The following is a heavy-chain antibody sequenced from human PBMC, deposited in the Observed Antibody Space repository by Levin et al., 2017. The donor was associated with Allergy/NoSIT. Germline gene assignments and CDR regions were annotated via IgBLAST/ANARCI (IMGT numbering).Heavy chain of an antibody. CDR3: AREVPGTSQIDY. D-gene: IGHD6-19*01. CDR2: IYSSGSA. J-gene: IGHJ4*02. V-gene: IGHV4-39*07. Sequence: PSETLSLTCTVSGGSIISTTYCWDWIRQPPGKGLEWIGSIYSSGSASYNPSLKSRVTISIDTSTNQFSLKLGPVTAADTAVYYCAREVPGTSQIDYWGQGTLVAVSS. CDR1: GGSIISTTYC.